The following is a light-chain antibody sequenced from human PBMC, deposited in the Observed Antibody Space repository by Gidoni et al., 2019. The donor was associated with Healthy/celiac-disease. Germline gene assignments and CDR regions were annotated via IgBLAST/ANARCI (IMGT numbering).Light chain of an antibody. CDR3: QQSSYWPRT. V-gene: IGKV3-11*01. J-gene: IGKJ4*01. Sequence: TLALPPDGAAPPSSRSSQGVSSYVACYQQKRDPAPRLLIYAASNRATGIPARCSGSGAGTYFTLTISRLEPEVVVVYCCQQSSYWPRTFGGGTKVEIK. CDR2: AAS. CDR1: QGVSSY.